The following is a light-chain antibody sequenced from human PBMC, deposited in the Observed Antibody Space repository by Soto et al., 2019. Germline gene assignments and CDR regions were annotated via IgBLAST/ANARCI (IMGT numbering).Light chain of an antibody. CDR1: QSISSSY. CDR3: HCQDFGNSAVYS. J-gene: IGKJ2*01. V-gene: IGKV3-20*01. CDR2: AAS. Sequence: IVLTQSPGTLSLSPGESATLSRRASQSISSSYVAWYQQKPGQAPRLLIYAASARATGLPDRFSGSGSGTDFTLTISRLEPEDFAMYYCHCQDFGNSAVYSFGQGTKLEI.